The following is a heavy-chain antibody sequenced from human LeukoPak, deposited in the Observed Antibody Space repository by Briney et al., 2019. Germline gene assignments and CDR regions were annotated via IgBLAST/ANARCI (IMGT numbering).Heavy chain of an antibody. CDR3: ASHGTTTSRLDY. J-gene: IGHJ4*02. CDR2: IIPILGIA. D-gene: IGHD1-1*01. Sequence: SVKVSCKASGGTFSSYAISWVRQAPGQGLEWMGRIIPILGIANYAQKFQGRVMITADKSTSTAYMELSSLRSEDTAVYYCASHGTTTSRLDYWGQGTLVTVSS. CDR1: GGTFSSYA. V-gene: IGHV1-69*04.